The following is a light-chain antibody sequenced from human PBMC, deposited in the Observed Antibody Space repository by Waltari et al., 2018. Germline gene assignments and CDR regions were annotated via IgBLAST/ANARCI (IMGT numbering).Light chain of an antibody. Sequence: QSALTQPRSVSGSPGQSVTISCTGTSSDVGGYTYVSWYQQQPGKATKLMIYDVNKRPSGVPVPFSASKSGNTASLTISGLQTEDEADYYCCSYAGSYTWVFGGVTKLTVL. CDR2: DVN. V-gene: IGLV2-11*01. J-gene: IGLJ3*02. CDR3: CSYAGSYTWV. CDR1: SSDVGGYTY.